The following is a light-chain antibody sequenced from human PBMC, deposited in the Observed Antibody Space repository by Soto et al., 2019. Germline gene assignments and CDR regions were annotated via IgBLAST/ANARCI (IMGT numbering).Light chain of an antibody. J-gene: IGKJ1*01. CDR1: ESVKSW. V-gene: IGKV1-5*01. Sequence: DIHLTHSPSTLSASVGDRVTITCRASESVKSWLAWYQQKPGKAPKLIIYDASSLESGVPSRFSGSGSGTEFSLTISSLQPDDFASYYCQQYKSYPWTFGQGTKVDIK. CDR3: QQYKSYPWT. CDR2: DAS.